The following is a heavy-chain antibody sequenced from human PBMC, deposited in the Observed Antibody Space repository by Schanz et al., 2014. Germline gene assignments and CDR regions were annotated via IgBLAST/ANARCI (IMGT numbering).Heavy chain of an antibody. V-gene: IGHV3-48*01. CDR3: ASGVHVSSLQKGLQF. CDR2: IATSSSTR. Sequence: VQLVESGGGLVKPGGSLRLSCAASGFTFNSYAMTWVRQAPGKGLEWLSYIATSSSTRHYADSVKGRVTISRDNAKNSVSLQMRRLRVEDTAVYYCASGVHVSSLQKGLQFWGRGTLVIVSS. J-gene: IGHJ1*01. CDR1: GFTFNSYA. D-gene: IGHD3-10*01.